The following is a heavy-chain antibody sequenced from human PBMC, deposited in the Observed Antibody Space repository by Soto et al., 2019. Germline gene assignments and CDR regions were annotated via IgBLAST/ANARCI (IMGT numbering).Heavy chain of an antibody. V-gene: IGHV1-18*01. CDR3: ARSDYGDSYAFDI. CDR2: ISAYNGNT. D-gene: IGHD4-17*01. CDR1: GYTFASYG. Sequence: GASVKVSCKASGYTFASYGISWVRQAPGQGLEWMGWISAYNGNTNYAQKLQGRVTMTTDTSTSTAYMELRSLRSDDTAVYYCARSDYGDSYAFDIWCQATMVTGSS. J-gene: IGHJ3*02.